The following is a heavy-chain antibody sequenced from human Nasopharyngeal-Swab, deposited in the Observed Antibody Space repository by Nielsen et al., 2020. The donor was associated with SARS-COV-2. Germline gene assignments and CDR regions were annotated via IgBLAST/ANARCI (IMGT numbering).Heavy chain of an antibody. D-gene: IGHD3-10*01. CDR1: WFPFRDYW. Sequence: GGSLRLSFVASWFPFRDYWMSWVRPAPAKGLEWVASIKQDGSEKNYVDSVKGRFTISRDNAKNSLFLQMDSLRTEDTAFYYCARVGGRTSPMGSWGQGTLVTVSS. J-gene: IGHJ4*02. CDR3: ARVGGRTSPMGS. CDR2: IKQDGSEK. V-gene: IGHV3-7*01.